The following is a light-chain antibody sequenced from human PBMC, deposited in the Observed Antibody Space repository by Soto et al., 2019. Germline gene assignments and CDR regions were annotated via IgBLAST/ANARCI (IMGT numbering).Light chain of an antibody. V-gene: IGKV1-5*03. J-gene: IGKJ2*01. CDR1: QSISSW. Sequence: DIQMTQSPSTLSASVGDRVTITCRASQSISSWLAWYQQKPGKAPKLLIYKASSLESGVPSRFSGSGSGTEFTLTIXSLQXXXXXXXXXXXXXXXXXXXGQGTKLEIK. CDR3: XXXXXXXXX. CDR2: KAS.